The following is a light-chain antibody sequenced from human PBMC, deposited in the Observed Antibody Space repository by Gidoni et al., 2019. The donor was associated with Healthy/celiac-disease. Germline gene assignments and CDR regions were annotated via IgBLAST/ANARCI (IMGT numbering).Light chain of an antibody. Sequence: DIQMTQSPSTLSASVGDRVTITCRASQCISDLLAWYQQKQGKAPQPLTYKASSLERGVPSRFSGSGSGTEFTLTISSLQPDDFATYYCQQYNSYSRTFGQGTKVEIK. CDR2: KAS. CDR3: QQYNSYSRT. CDR1: QCISDL. J-gene: IGKJ1*01. V-gene: IGKV1-5*03.